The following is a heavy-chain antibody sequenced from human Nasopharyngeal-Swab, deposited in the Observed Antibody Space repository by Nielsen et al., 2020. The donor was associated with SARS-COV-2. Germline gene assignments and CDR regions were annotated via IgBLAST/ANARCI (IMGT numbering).Heavy chain of an antibody. CDR3: ARGTRAVAGPTGRYFQH. V-gene: IGHV3-43*02. D-gene: IGHD6-19*01. Sequence: GAALTISCAASGFTFDDYAMHWVRQAPGKGLEWVSLISGDGGSTYYADSVKGRFTISRDNSKNSLYLQMNSLRAEDTAVYYCARGTRAVAGPTGRYFQHWGQGTLVTVSS. CDR2: ISGDGGST. J-gene: IGHJ1*01. CDR1: GFTFDDYA.